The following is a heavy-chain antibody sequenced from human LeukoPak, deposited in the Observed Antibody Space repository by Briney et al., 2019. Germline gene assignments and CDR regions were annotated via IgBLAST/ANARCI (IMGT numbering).Heavy chain of an antibody. CDR2: INHSGST. D-gene: IGHD3-22*01. V-gene: IGHV4-34*01. Sequence: SETLSLTCAVYGGSFSGYYWSWIRQPPGKGLEWIGEINHSGSTNYNPSLKSRVTISVDTSKNQFSLKLSSVTAADTAVYYCARAGYYDSSGPIGGYGMDVWGQGTTVTVSS. CDR3: ARAGYYDSSGPIGGYGMDV. J-gene: IGHJ6*02. CDR1: GGSFSGYY.